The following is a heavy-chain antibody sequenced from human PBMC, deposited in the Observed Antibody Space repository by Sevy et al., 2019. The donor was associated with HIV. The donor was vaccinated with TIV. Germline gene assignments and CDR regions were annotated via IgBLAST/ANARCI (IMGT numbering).Heavy chain of an antibody. CDR1: GFTFSSYA. Sequence: GGSLRLSCAASGFTFSSYAMHWVRQAPGKGLEWVAVISYDGSNKYYADSVKGRFTISRDNSKNTLYLQMNSLGAGDTAVYYCARDDVGCSSTSCYGFDYWGQGTLVTVSS. V-gene: IGHV3-30-3*01. CDR3: ARDDVGCSSTSCYGFDY. CDR2: ISYDGSNK. J-gene: IGHJ4*02. D-gene: IGHD2-2*01.